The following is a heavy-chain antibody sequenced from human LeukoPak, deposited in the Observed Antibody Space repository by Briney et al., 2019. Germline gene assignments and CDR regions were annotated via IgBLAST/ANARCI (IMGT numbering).Heavy chain of an antibody. J-gene: IGHJ4*02. CDR2: INHSGST. D-gene: IGHD3-16*02. CDR3: AREPLGGELSLYQPLDY. Sequence: PSETLSLTCTVSGGSISSYYWSWIRQPPGKGLEWIGEINHSGSTNYNPSLKSRVTISVDTSKNQFSLKLSSVTAADTAVYYCAREPLGGELSLYQPLDYWGQGTLVTVSS. V-gene: IGHV4-34*01. CDR1: GGSISSYY.